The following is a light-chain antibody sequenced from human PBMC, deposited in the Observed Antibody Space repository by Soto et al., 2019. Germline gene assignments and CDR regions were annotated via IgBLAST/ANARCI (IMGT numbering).Light chain of an antibody. CDR3: QQYNTFPLT. CDR1: QSLSSW. V-gene: IGKV1-5*03. Sequence: DIQMTQSPSTLSASVGDRVTITCRASQSLSSWLAWYQEKPGKAPKLLIYKASSLESGVPSRFSGSGSETEFTLTISSLQPDDFATYYCQQYNTFPLTSGGGTKVEIK. J-gene: IGKJ4*01. CDR2: KAS.